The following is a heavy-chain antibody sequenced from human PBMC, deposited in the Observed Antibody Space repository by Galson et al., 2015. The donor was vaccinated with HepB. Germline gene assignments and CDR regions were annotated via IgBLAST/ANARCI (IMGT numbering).Heavy chain of an antibody. J-gene: IGHJ5*02. Sequence: PALVKPTQTLTLTCTFSGFSLSTSGMCVSWIRQPPGKALEWLALIDWDDDKYYSTSLKTRLTISKDTSKNQVVLTMTNMDPVDTATYYCARSGITIFGVAPPGDWFDPWGQGTLVTVSS. CDR3: ARSGITIFGVAPPGDWFDP. CDR2: IDWDDDK. V-gene: IGHV2-70*01. D-gene: IGHD3-3*01. CDR1: GFSLSTSGMC.